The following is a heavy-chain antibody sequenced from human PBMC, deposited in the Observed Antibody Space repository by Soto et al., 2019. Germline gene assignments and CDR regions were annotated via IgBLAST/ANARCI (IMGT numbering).Heavy chain of an antibody. V-gene: IGHV4-31*03. J-gene: IGHJ6*02. CDR3: ARSRPGTTSTYYYGMDV. Sequence: SETLSLTCTVSGGSVSSGRYYWSWIRQPPGKGLEWIGYIYYSGSTYYNPSLKSRVTISVDTSKNQFSLKLSSVTAADTAVYYCARSRPGTTSTYYYGMDVWGQGTTVTVSS. D-gene: IGHD1-1*01. CDR1: GGSVSSGRYY. CDR2: IYYSGST.